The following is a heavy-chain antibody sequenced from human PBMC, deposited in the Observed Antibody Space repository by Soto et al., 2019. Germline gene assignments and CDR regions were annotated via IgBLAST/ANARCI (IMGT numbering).Heavy chain of an antibody. CDR3: ARMRPIADLATKYYFDY. CDR2: IYYTRSA. V-gene: IGHV4-59*01. Sequence: ETLSLTCTVSGASISNYYWNWIRQPPGKGLEWIGYIYYTRSANYNPSLKSRVTISIDTSKNQFSLKLTSVTAADTALYYCARMRPIADLATKYYFDYWGQGALVTVYS. D-gene: IGHD2-15*01. J-gene: IGHJ4*02. CDR1: GASISNYY.